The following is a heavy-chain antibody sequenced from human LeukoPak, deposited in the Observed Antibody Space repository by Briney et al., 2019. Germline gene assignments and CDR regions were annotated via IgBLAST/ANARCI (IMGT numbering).Heavy chain of an antibody. CDR1: GGSISSYY. CDR2: IYYSGST. D-gene: IGHD4-17*01. Sequence: SETLSLTCTVSGGSISSYYWSWIRQPPGKGLEWIGYIYYSGSTNYNPSLKSRVTISVDTSKNQFSLKLSSVTAADTAVYYCARFMTTVTTEVGRPYYSYYSGMNVWAKGPRSPSP. V-gene: IGHV4-59*08. J-gene: IGHJ6*02. CDR3: ARFMTTVTTEVGRPYYSYYSGMNV.